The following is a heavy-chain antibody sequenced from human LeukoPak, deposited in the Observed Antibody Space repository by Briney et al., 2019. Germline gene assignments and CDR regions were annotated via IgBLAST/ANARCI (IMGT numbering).Heavy chain of an antibody. CDR1: GDSVSSNSAG. CDR3: ARENDDILTDDAFDI. V-gene: IGHV6-1*01. Sequence: SQTLSLTCAISGDSVSSNSAGWNWTRQSPSRGLEWLGRTYYRSEWHNDYAGSLESRITINADTSKNQFSLHLNFVTPEDTAVYYCARENDDILTDDAFDIWGQGTMVTVSS. D-gene: IGHD3-9*01. CDR2: TYYRSEWHN. J-gene: IGHJ3*02.